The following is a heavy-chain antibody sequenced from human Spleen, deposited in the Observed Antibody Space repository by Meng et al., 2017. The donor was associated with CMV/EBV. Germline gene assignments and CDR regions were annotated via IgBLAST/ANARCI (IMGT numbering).Heavy chain of an antibody. Sequence: ASVKVSCKASGYTFTGYYIHWVRQAPGQGLEWMGWINPRSGGTNYAQKFQGRVTMTRDTSISTAYMELSRLRSDDTAVYYCASGYYDFWSGYYFQGLPMWYWGQGTLVTVSS. V-gene: IGHV1-2*02. J-gene: IGHJ4*02. CDR2: INPRSGGT. CDR3: ASGYYDFWSGYYFQGLPMWY. CDR1: GYTFTGYY. D-gene: IGHD3-3*01.